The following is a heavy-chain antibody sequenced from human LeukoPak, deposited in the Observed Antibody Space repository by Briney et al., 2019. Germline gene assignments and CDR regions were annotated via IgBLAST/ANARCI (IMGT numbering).Heavy chain of an antibody. CDR1: GGSISSSNYY. Sequence: PSETLSLTCIVSGGSISSSNYYWGWIRQPPGKGLEWIGSIFYSGSTYYNPSLKSRVTISVDTSKNQFSLKLSSVTAADTAVYYCARHTARLYYYDSSGYYGKRRQFDYWGQGTLVTVSS. V-gene: IGHV4-39*01. D-gene: IGHD3-22*01. CDR3: ARHTARLYYYDSSGYYGKRRQFDY. CDR2: IFYSGST. J-gene: IGHJ4*02.